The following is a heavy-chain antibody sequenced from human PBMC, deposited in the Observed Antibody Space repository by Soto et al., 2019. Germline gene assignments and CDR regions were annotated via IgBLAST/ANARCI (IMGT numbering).Heavy chain of an antibody. CDR2: IYYSGST. J-gene: IGHJ5*02. Sequence: QVQLQESGPGLVKPSQTLSLTCIVSGGSISSGDYYWSWVRQPPGKGLEWIGYIYYSGSTYYNPSLTSRVTISADTSKNQFALKLSSVTVADTAVYYCARAKGLLTVTTSWFDPWGQGTLVTVSS. V-gene: IGHV4-30-4*01. D-gene: IGHD4-17*01. CDR1: GGSISSGDYY. CDR3: ARAKGLLTVTTSWFDP.